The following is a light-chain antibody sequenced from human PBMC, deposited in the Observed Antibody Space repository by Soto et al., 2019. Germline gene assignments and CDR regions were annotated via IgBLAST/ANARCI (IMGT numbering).Light chain of an antibody. V-gene: IGKV1-39*01. CDR1: QTISSY. CDR2: AAS. J-gene: IGKJ1*01. CDR3: QQSYRPPWT. Sequence: DIQMTQSPYSLSASIGDRVTITCRASQTISSYLICYQQKPGKAPNLLIYAASSLHSGVPSRFSGHGSGTDFTLTISSRQPEDSATYHCQQSYRPPWTFGQVTKVEIK.